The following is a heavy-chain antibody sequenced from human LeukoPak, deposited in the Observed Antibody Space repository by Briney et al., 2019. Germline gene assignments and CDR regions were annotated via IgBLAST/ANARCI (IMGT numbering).Heavy chain of an antibody. J-gene: IGHJ4*02. D-gene: IGHD3-10*01. Sequence: GGSLRLSCAASGVTFTSYSMNWVRQAPGKGLEWVCSIGSSSSYIYYADSVKGRFTISRDNAKNSLYLQMNSLRAEDTAVYYCARDRGAGSYYTALVYWGQGTLVTVSS. CDR1: GVTFTSYS. CDR3: ARDRGAGSYYTALVY. CDR2: IGSSSSYI. V-gene: IGHV3-21*01.